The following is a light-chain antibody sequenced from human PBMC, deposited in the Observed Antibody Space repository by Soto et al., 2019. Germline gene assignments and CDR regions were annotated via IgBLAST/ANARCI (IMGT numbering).Light chain of an antibody. V-gene: IGKV1-5*03. CDR3: QQYNSYSRT. CDR1: QSISSW. CDR2: KAS. J-gene: IGKJ1*01. Sequence: DIPMTQSPSTLSASVGDRVTITCRASQSISSWLAWYQQKPGKAPKLLIYKASSLESGVTSRFSGSGSGIEFTLTISSLQPDDFATYYCQQYNSYSRTFGQGTKVEIK.